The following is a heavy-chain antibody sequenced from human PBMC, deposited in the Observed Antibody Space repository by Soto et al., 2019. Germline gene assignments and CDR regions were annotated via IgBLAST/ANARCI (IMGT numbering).Heavy chain of an antibody. Sequence: GGSLRLSCAASGFTFSSYAMSWFRQAPGKELERVSAISGSGGSTYYTDSVKGRFTISRDNSKNKLYLKMISLRAEDTAVYYFSIVVFVVFHDSSGYSYYFDYRGQGTLGSVSS. V-gene: IGHV3-23*01. CDR1: GFTFSSYA. D-gene: IGHD3-22*01. CDR2: ISGSGGST. CDR3: SIVVFVVFHDSSGYSYYFDY. J-gene: IGHJ4*02.